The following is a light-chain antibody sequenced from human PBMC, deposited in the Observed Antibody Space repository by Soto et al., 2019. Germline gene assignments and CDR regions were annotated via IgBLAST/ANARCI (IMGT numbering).Light chain of an antibody. V-gene: IGKV3-15*01. CDR2: GAS. Sequence: EIVMTQSPATLAVSPGERATLSCRASQSVSSNLAWYQQKPGQAPRLLIYGASTRATGFPARFSGSGSGTEFTLTIGSLQSEDFAVYFCQQYNNWPQTFGQGTKLEIK. CDR1: QSVSSN. J-gene: IGKJ2*01. CDR3: QQYNNWPQT.